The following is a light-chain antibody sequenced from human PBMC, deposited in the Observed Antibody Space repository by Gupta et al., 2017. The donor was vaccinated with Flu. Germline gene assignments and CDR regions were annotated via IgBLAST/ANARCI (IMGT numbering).Light chain of an antibody. J-gene: IGKJ2*01. V-gene: IGKV1-39*01. CDR2: GAF. Sequence: GDRVTITCRASQSISSSLNWFQQKPGTAPQLLIFGAFRVQSGVPSRFSGSGSGTDFTLTISRLQPEDFATYCCQQTHHPLYTFGQGTKVEI. CDR3: QQTHHPLYT. CDR1: QSISSS.